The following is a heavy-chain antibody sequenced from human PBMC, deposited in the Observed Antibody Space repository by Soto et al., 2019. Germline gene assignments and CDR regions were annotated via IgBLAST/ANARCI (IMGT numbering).Heavy chain of an antibody. J-gene: IGHJ6*02. CDR2: FYYSGNT. Sequence: SETLSLTCTVSGDSISDYYWSWIRQPAGKGLEWIGRFYYSGNTKSNPSLKSRVTMSADTSKNQFSLSLRSVTAADSAIYYCARMYNSGFYRPEGDYFLYGMDVWGQGTTVTVSS. CDR3: ARMYNSGFYRPEGDYFLYGMDV. D-gene: IGHD6-19*01. V-gene: IGHV4-4*07. CDR1: GDSISDYY.